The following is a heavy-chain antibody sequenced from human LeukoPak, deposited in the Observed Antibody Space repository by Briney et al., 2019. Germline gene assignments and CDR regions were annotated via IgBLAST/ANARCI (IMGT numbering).Heavy chain of an antibody. CDR3: ARVEDLGWFDP. Sequence: PSETLSLTCTVSGGSISSGDYYWSWIRQPPGKGLEWIGYIYYSGSTYYNPSLKSRVTISVDTSKNQFSLKLSSVTAADTAVYYCARVEDLGWFDPWGQGTLVTVSS. CDR2: IYYSGST. J-gene: IGHJ5*02. CDR1: GGSISSGDYY. D-gene: IGHD3-3*01. V-gene: IGHV4-30-4*01.